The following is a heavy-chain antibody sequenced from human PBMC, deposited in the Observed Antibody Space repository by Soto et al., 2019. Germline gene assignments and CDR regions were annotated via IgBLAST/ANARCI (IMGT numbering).Heavy chain of an antibody. Sequence: PGGPLRLSCAASGFTFSSYAVSWVRQAPGKGLEWVSAISGSGGSTYYADSVKGRFTISRDNSKNTLYLQMNSLRAEDTAVYYCAKSGASRAPGYYFDYWGQGXLVTVSS. J-gene: IGHJ4*02. CDR2: ISGSGGST. CDR1: GFTFSSYA. V-gene: IGHV3-23*01. D-gene: IGHD7-27*01. CDR3: AKSGASRAPGYYFDY.